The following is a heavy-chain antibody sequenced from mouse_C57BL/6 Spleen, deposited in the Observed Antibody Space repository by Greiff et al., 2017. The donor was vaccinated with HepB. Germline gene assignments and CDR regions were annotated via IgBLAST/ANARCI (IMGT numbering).Heavy chain of an antibody. Sequence: VQLQQPGAELVKPGASVKMSCKASGYTFTSYWITWVKQRPGQGLEWIGDIYPGSGSTNYNEKFKSKATLTVDTSSSTAYMQLSSLTSEDSAVYYCARGGYYGSRRDYYAIDYWGQGTSVTVSS. V-gene: IGHV1-55*01. CDR1: GYTFTSYW. J-gene: IGHJ4*01. CDR2: IYPGSGST. CDR3: ARGGYYGSRRDYYAIDY. D-gene: IGHD1-1*01.